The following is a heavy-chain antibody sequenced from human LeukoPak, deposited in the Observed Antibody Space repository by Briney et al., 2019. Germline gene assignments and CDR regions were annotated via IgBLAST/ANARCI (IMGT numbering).Heavy chain of an antibody. CDR3: PRWRGAQSEFAY. D-gene: IGHD3-3*01. V-gene: IGHV3-7*01. CDR2: LKESGIEK. CDR1: RFIFSNYS. J-gene: IGHJ4*02. Sequence: GGSLTLSFACSRFIFSNYSMDWVRQAPCKELAFVAHLKESGIEKEYVYTVGGRFTIPRDKDRNSLYVQINRLTANAAPRYFFPRWRGAQSEFAYWGEGTHVTVSS.